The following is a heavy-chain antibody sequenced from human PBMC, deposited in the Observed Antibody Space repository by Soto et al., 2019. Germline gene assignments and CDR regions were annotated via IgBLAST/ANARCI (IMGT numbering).Heavy chain of an antibody. V-gene: IGHV4-4*07. J-gene: IGHJ4*02. CDR2: FSLSGTT. CDR1: GASITGSSY. CDR3: ARGMTPPGAPAWYYFDS. D-gene: IGHD2-8*02. Sequence: SETLSLTCTVSGASITGSSYWSWIRQPAGKGLEWIGRFSLSGTTNYNPSLRSRVTMSADVSKNQFSLRLTSVTAADTALYYCARGMTPPGAPAWYYFDSWGQGTMVTVSS.